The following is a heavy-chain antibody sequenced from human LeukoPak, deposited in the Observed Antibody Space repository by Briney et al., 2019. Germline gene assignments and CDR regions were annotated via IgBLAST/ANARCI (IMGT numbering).Heavy chain of an antibody. CDR3: ARERVDIVVVPAAIEAFDI. D-gene: IGHD2-2*03. CDR1: GFTFSSYS. J-gene: IGHJ3*02. CDR2: ISSSSSYI. V-gene: IGHV3-21*01. Sequence: GGSLRLSCAASGFTFSSYSMNWVRQAPGKGLEWVSSISSSSSYIYYADSVKGRFTISRDNAKNSLYLQMNSLRAEDTAVYYCARERVDIVVVPAAIEAFDIWGQGTKVTVSS.